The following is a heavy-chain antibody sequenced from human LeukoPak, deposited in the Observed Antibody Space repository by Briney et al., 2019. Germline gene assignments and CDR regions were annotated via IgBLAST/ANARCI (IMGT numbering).Heavy chain of an antibody. Sequence: SETLSLTCTVSGGSISSYYWSWIRQPPGKGLEWIGYIYDSGSTNYNPSLKSRVTISVDTSKNQFSLKLSSVTAADTAVYYCARVGGTNYYYYGMDAWGQGTTVTVSS. CDR1: GGSISSYY. CDR3: ARVGGTNYYYYGMDA. D-gene: IGHD1-1*01. J-gene: IGHJ6*02. V-gene: IGHV4-59*01. CDR2: IYDSGST.